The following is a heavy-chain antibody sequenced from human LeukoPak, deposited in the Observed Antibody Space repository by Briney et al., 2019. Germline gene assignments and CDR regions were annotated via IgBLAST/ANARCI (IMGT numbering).Heavy chain of an antibody. CDR2: INHSGST. CDR3: ARSLGYCTNGVCPRRHGYFQH. CDR1: GGSFSGYY. J-gene: IGHJ1*01. D-gene: IGHD2-8*01. V-gene: IGHV4-34*01. Sequence: TSETLSLTCAVYGGSFSGYYWSWIRQPPGKGLEWIGEINHSGSTNYNPSLKSRVTISVDTSKNQFSLKLSSVTAADTAVYYCARSLGYCTNGVCPRRHGYFQHWGQGTLVTVSS.